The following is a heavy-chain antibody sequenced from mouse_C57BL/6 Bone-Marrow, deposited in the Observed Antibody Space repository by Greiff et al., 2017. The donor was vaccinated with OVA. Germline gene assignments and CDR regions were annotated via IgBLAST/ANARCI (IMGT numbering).Heavy chain of an antibody. CDR3: AIYYGSSYVAY. CDR2: IHPSDSDT. D-gene: IGHD1-1*01. Sequence: QVQLQQPGAELVKPGASVKVSCKASGYTFTSYWMHWVKQRPGQGLEWIGRIHPSDSDTNYNQKFKGTATLTVDKSSSTAYMQLSSLPSEDSAVYYCAIYYGSSYVAYWGQGTLVTVSA. J-gene: IGHJ3*01. V-gene: IGHV1-74*01. CDR1: GYTFTSYW.